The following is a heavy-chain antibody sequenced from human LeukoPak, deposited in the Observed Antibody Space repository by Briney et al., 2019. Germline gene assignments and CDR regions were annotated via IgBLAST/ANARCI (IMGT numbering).Heavy chain of an antibody. Sequence: PSETLSLTCSVSGGSISSSSYYWGWIRQSPGKGLEWIGSMYYRGTTYENSSLKSRLTLSIDTSSNQFSLKMTSVTAADTAVYFCARGYSRSVVAGSRPDLWGQGLLVTVSS. CDR1: GGSISSSSYY. CDR3: ARGYSRSVVAGSRPDL. D-gene: IGHD2-21*01. CDR2: MYYRGTT. V-gene: IGHV4-39*01. J-gene: IGHJ4*02.